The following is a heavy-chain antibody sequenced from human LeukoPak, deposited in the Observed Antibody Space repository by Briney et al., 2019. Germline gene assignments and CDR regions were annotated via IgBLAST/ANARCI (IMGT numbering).Heavy chain of an antibody. D-gene: IGHD5/OR15-5a*01. CDR1: GFTFGGSA. CDR2: IRSKANSYAT. V-gene: IGHV3-73*01. J-gene: IGHJ1*01. CDR3: MSSGYSTTTEYFQH. Sequence: GGSLRLSCAASGFTFGGSAMHWVRQASGKGLEWVGRIRSKANSYATAYAASVKGRFTISRDDSENTAYLQMNSLKTEDTAVYYCMSSGYSTTTEYFQHWGQGTLVTVSS.